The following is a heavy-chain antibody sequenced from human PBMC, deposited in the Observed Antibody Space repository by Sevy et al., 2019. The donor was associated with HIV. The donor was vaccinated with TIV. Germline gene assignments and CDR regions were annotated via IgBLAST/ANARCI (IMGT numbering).Heavy chain of an antibody. Sequence: GGSLRLSCAASGFIFSDYYMSWIRQAPGKGLEWVSYISSGTTIHYADSVKGRFTLSRDNSKNSLYLQLNSLRAEDTAVYYCARVFGTVGIYYHFDYWGQGTLVTVSS. CDR1: GFIFSDYY. J-gene: IGHJ4*02. CDR3: ARVFGTVGIYYHFDY. V-gene: IGHV3-11*01. CDR2: ISSGTTI. D-gene: IGHD1-26*01.